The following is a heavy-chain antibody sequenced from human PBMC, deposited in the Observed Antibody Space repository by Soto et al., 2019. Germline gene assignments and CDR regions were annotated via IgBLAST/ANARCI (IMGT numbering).Heavy chain of an antibody. CDR3: ARDYRLMVRGAGFDY. V-gene: IGHV3-66*01. CDR2: IYSGGTT. D-gene: IGHD3-10*01. J-gene: IGHJ4*02. Sequence: EVQLVESGGGLVQPGGSLRLSCAASGLSVSGNYMSWVRQAPGKGLEWVSVIYSGGTTYYADSVKGRFIISGDISKNTLYLQMNSLRVEDTAVYYCARDYRLMVRGAGFDYWGQGTLVTVSS. CDR1: GLSVSGNY.